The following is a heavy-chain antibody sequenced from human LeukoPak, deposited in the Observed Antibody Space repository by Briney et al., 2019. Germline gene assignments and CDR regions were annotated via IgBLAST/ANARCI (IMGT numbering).Heavy chain of an antibody. CDR3: AKDGSSGWTTEYFQH. D-gene: IGHD6-19*01. J-gene: IGHJ1*01. Sequence: GGSLRLSCAAAGFTFSSYGMHWVRQAPGKGLERVAFIRYDGSNKYYADSVKGRFTISRDNSKNTLYLQMNSLRAEDTAVYYCAKDGSSGWTTEYFQHWGQGTLVTVSS. CDR2: IRYDGSNK. CDR1: GFTFSSYG. V-gene: IGHV3-30*02.